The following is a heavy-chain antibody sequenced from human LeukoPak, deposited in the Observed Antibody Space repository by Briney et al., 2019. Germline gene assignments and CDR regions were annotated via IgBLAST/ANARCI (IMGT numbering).Heavy chain of an antibody. CDR1: GFTFSSYA. D-gene: IGHD5-12*01. CDR2: ISGSGGST. CDR3: AKDPNVDIVATVFY. Sequence: PGGSLRLSCAASGFTFSSYAMSWVRQAPGKGLEWVSAISGSGGSTYYADSVKGRFTISRDNSKNTLYLQMNSLRAEDTAVYYCAKDPNVDIVATVFYWGQGTLVTVSS. J-gene: IGHJ4*02. V-gene: IGHV3-23*01.